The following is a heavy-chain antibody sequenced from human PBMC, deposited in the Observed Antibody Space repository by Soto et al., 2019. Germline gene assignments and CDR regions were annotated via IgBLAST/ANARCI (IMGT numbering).Heavy chain of an antibody. Sequence: SETLSLTCAVYGGSFSGYYWSWIRQPPGKGLEWIGEINHSGSTNYNPSLKSRVTISVDTSKNQFSLKLSSVTAADTAVYYCARGRQLWRAINWFDPWGQGTLVTVSS. D-gene: IGHD5-18*01. J-gene: IGHJ5*02. CDR3: ARGRQLWRAINWFDP. V-gene: IGHV4-34*01. CDR1: GGSFSGYY. CDR2: INHSGST.